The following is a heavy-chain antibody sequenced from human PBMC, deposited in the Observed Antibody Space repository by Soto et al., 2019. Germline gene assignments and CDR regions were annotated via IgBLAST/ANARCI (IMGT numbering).Heavy chain of an antibody. J-gene: IGHJ4*02. V-gene: IGHV1-18*01. CDR2: IDVARWTT. CDR3: GRGDYGDY. CDR1: GYTFPSYG. Sequence: QVQLIQSGAEVKKPGASVKVACKPSGYTFPSYGITWVRQTPGQGLEWVGWIDVARWTTNYAQKFHGRVTMTADTPTSTVYMELRSLRSDDTAVYYCGRGDYGDYRGQGTLVNVSS.